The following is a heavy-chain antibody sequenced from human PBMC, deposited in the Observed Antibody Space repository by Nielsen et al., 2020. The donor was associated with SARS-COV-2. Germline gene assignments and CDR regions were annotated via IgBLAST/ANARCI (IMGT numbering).Heavy chain of an antibody. CDR1: GFTFSSYG. V-gene: IGHV3-30*18. D-gene: IGHD4-17*01. J-gene: IGHJ4*02. CDR2: ISYDGTNK. CDR3: AKASRPRDYGDHFDY. Sequence: GESLKISCAASGFTFSSYGIHWVRQAPGKGLEWVAVISYDGTNKYYADSVKGRFTISRDNSKNTLYLQMNSLRAEDTAVYYCAKASRPRDYGDHFDYWGQGTLVTVSS.